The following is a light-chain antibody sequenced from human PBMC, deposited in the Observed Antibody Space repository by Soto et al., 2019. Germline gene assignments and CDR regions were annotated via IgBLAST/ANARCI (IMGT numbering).Light chain of an antibody. CDR2: KAS. V-gene: IGKV1-5*03. J-gene: IGKJ4*01. Sequence: DIQMTQSPSTLSASVGDRVTITCRASQSISGWLAWYQQKPGKAPKLLIYKASSLESGVPSRFSGSGSGTEFTLAISSLQADDFATYYCQQYKSYSLTFGGGTKVDIK. CDR1: QSISGW. CDR3: QQYKSYSLT.